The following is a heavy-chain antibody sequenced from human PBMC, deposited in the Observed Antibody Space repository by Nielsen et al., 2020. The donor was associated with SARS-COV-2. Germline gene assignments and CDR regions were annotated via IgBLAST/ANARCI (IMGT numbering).Heavy chain of an antibody. D-gene: IGHD3-22*01. CDR2: ISWNSGSI. CDR1: GFTFDDYA. J-gene: IGHJ4*02. CDR3: AKDSHYYDSSGYNY. Sequence: SLKISCAASGFTFDDYAMHWVRQAPGKGLEWVSSISWNSGSIGYADSVKGRFTISRDNAKNSLYLQMNSLRAEDTALYYCAKDSHYYDSSGYNYWGQGTLVTVSS. V-gene: IGHV3-9*01.